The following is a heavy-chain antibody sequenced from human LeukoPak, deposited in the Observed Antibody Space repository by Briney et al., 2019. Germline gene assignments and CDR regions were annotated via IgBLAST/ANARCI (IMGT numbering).Heavy chain of an antibody. D-gene: IGHD6-19*01. V-gene: IGHV3-9*01. Sequence: VRSLRLHWASSGWTYDDYAMHWVRHAQGKVLECGSGFSWNSGSIGSADSVKGRFTIYRDNAQNSLYLQMNSRRAEDTALYYCEKDMGSSGHKGFDYWGQGTLVTVSS. CDR3: EKDMGSSGHKGFDY. J-gene: IGHJ4*02. CDR2: FSWNSGSI. CDR1: GWTYDDYA.